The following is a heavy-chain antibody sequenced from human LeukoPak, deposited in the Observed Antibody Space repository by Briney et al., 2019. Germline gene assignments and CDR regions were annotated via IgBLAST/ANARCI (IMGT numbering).Heavy chain of an antibody. V-gene: IGHV3-21*01. CDR3: ARDRKRDCSSTSCPRGAGY. Sequence: PGGSLRLSCAASGFTFSSYSMNWVRQAPGKGLEWVSSISSSSSYIYYADSVKGRFTISRDNAKNSLYLQMNSLRAEDTAVYYCARDRKRDCSSTSCPRGAGYWGQGTLVTVYS. CDR1: GFTFSSYS. CDR2: ISSSSSYI. J-gene: IGHJ4*02. D-gene: IGHD2-2*01.